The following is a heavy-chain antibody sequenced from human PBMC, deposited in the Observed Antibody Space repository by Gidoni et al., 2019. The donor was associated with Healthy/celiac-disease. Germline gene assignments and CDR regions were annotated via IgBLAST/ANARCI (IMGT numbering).Heavy chain of an antibody. D-gene: IGHD3-22*01. J-gene: IGHJ3*02. Sequence: QLQLQESGPGLVKPSETLSLTCTVSGGSISSSRYYWGWIRQPPGKGLEWIGSIYYSVSTYYNPSLKSRVTISVDTSKNQFSLTLSSVTAADTAVYYCARLSIGTYYYDSSVARGGVFDIWGQGTMVTVSS. CDR3: ARLSIGTYYYDSSVARGGVFDI. CDR2: IYYSVST. V-gene: IGHV4-39*07. CDR1: GGSISSSRYY.